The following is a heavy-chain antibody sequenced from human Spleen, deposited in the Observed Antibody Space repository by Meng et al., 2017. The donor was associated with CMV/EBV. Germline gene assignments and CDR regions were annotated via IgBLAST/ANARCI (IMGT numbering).Heavy chain of an antibody. J-gene: IGHJ6*02. CDR3: ARDIALAPAALRAFYYYGMDV. CDR2: IYWNDYK. Sequence: YGPTLVKPTETLTLTCSFSGFSLSTSGVGVGWIRQPPGKALEWLALIYWNDYKVYSPSLKTRLTISKDTSKNQVVLTMTNMDPVDTATYYCARDIALAPAALRAFYYYGMDVWGQGTTVTVSS. D-gene: IGHD2-2*02. CDR1: GFSLSTSGVG. V-gene: IGHV2-5*01.